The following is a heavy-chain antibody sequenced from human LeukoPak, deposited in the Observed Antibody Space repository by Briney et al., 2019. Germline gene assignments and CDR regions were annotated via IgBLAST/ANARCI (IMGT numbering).Heavy chain of an antibody. D-gene: IGHD2-2*02. CDR1: GYSITSGYY. Sequence: SETLSLTCSVSGYSITSGYYWGWIRQPPGKGLEWIGSIYHTGNTFYDPSFNSRVTISVDTSKNQFSLSLSFVTAADTAVYYCARYCSSTTCYTRGGDYWGQGTLVTVSS. V-gene: IGHV4-38-2*02. J-gene: IGHJ4*02. CDR2: IYHTGNT. CDR3: ARYCSSTTCYTRGGDY.